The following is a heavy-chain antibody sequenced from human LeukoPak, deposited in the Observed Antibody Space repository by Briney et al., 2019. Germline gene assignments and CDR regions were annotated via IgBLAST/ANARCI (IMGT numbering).Heavy chain of an antibody. J-gene: IGHJ5*02. D-gene: IGHD6-13*01. CDR2: IYYSGST. CDR1: GGSISSYY. CDR3: ARGYPGIAAAGQYNWFDP. V-gene: IGHV4-59*06. Sequence: SETLSLTCTVSGGSISSYYWSWIRQHPGKGLEWIGYIYYSGSTYYNPSLKSRVTISVDTSKNQFSLKLSSVTAADTAVYYCARGYPGIAAAGQYNWFDPWGQGTLVTVSS.